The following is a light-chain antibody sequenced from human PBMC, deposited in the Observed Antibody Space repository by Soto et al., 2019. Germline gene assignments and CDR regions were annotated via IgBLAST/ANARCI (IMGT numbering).Light chain of an antibody. Sequence: DIVMTQSPLSLRVTPGEPASISCRSSQSLVYSDGNTYLNWFQQRPGQSPRRLIYKLSERDSGVPDRFSGSGSGTDFTLKISNVEAEDVALYYSMHATQRPWRFGEGTKLDIK. CDR1: QSLVYSDGNTY. CDR2: KLS. CDR3: MHATQRPWR. J-gene: IGKJ1*01. V-gene: IGKV2-30*01.